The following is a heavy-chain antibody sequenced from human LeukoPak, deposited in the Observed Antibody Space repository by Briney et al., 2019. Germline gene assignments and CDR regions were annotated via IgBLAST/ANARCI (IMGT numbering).Heavy chain of an antibody. V-gene: IGHV1-46*01. CDR3: TRDRPHNWFDP. J-gene: IGHJ5*02. CDR2: IHPNDGIR. Sequence: SVKVSCKASEYSFVSYYIHWVRQTPGEGLEWVGLIHPNDGIRNYAQKFQDRVTMTVDRSTTTFYMELSSLTSEDTAVYYCTRDRPHNWFDPWGQGTLVTVSP. CDR1: EYSFVSYY.